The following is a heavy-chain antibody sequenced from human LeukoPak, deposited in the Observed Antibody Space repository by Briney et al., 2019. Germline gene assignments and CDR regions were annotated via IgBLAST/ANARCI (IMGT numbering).Heavy chain of an antibody. CDR2: INWNGGST. CDR3: ARVRYFDWPLPYYFDY. Sequence: GGSLRLSCAASGFTFDDYGMSWVRQAPGKGLEWVSGINWNGGSTAYADSVKGRFTISRDNAKNSLYLQMNSLRAEDTALYYCARVRYFDWPLPYYFDYWGQGTLVTVSS. CDR1: GFTFDDYG. J-gene: IGHJ4*02. D-gene: IGHD3-9*01. V-gene: IGHV3-20*04.